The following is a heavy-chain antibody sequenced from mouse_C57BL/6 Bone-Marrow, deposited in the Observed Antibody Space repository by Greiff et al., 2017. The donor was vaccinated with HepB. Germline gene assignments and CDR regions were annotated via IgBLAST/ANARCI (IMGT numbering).Heavy chain of an antibody. D-gene: IGHD2-14*01. Sequence: EVQLVESGGDLVKPGGSLKLSCAASGFTFSTSGMSWVRQTPDRRLEWVATISTGGTYTYYADSVKGRFTISRDTAKSTLFLQMSILKSEDTAIYYCARDRFDYYFDYWGQGTTLTVSS. CDR2: ISTGGTYT. J-gene: IGHJ2*01. CDR1: GFTFSTSG. CDR3: ARDRFDYYFDY. V-gene: IGHV5-6*01.